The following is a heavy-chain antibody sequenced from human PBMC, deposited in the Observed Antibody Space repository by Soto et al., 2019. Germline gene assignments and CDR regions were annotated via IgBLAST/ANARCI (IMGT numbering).Heavy chain of an antibody. V-gene: IGHV1-3*01. D-gene: IGHD1-1*01. CDR3: ARSTTVNSNEYFEY. J-gene: IGHJ1*01. CDR2: ISAANGNT. CDR1: GYAFTRYT. Sequence: QVHLVQSGAEAKKPGASVKVSCKASGYAFTRYTIHWVRQAPGQRLEYMGWISAANGNTKYSQNFQGRVSFNRDTSASTVYMELSSLRFADTAVYSCARSTTVNSNEYFEYWGQGTLVTVSS.